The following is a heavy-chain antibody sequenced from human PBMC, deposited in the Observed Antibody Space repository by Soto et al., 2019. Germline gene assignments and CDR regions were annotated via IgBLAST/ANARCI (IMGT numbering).Heavy chain of an antibody. CDR2: VYYSGTT. Sequence: SKTLSLTCTVSGASINNNDYYWSWIRQTPGKGLEWIGYVYYSGTTDYIPSLKSRLSMSIDKSQNQFTLKLNSVTAADTATYYCARMSYFYDKWYFDLWGRGTLVTVSS. CDR1: GASINNNDYY. CDR3: ARMSYFYDKWYFDL. V-gene: IGHV4-30-4*01. D-gene: IGHD3-22*01. J-gene: IGHJ2*01.